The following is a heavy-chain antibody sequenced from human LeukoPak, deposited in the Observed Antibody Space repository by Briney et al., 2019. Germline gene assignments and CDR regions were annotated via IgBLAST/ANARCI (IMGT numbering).Heavy chain of an antibody. CDR3: AGPKGYYYYMDV. V-gene: IGHV3-73*01. Sequence: PGGSLRLSCAASGFTFSGSAMHWVRQASGKGLEWVGRIRSKANSYATAYAASVKGRFTISRDDSKNTAYLQMNSLRAEDTAVYYCAGPKGYYYYMDVWGKGTTVTVSS. CDR1: GFTFSGSA. CDR2: IRSKANSYAT. J-gene: IGHJ6*03.